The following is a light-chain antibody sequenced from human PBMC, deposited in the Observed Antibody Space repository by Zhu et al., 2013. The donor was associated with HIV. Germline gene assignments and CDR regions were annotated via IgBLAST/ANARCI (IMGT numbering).Light chain of an antibody. CDR3: QQYNSLPYT. J-gene: IGKJ2*01. CDR1: QSLLYNVNNRKS. Sequence: DIILTQSPDSLTLPLGAEVKITCDSSQSLLYNVNNRKSLAWFQHKSGQPPKLLISWASTRESGVPERFSGSGSLTNYTLFISRLQAEDVAIYFCQQYNSLPYTFGQGTKVQIK. V-gene: IGKV4-1*01. CDR2: WAS.